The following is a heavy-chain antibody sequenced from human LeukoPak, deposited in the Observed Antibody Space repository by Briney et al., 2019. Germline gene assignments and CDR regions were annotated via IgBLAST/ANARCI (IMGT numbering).Heavy chain of an antibody. J-gene: IGHJ5*02. CDR3: ARAKVVPAAIGSWFDP. CDR2: IYHSGST. Sequence: SESLSLTCTVSGGSISSGGYYWSWIRQPPGKGLEWIGYIYHSGSTYYNPSLKSRVTISVDRSKNQFSLKLSSVTAADTAVYYCARAKVVPAAIGSWFDPWGQGTLVTVSS. V-gene: IGHV4-30-2*01. D-gene: IGHD2-2*02. CDR1: GGSISSGGYY.